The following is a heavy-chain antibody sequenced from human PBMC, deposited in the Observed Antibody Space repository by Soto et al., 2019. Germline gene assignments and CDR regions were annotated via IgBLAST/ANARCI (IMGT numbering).Heavy chain of an antibody. CDR3: AREKRSGNFDY. CDR1: GGSISSGDYY. D-gene: IGHD1-1*01. V-gene: IGHV4-30-4*01. Sequence: SETLSLTCTVSGGSISSGDYYWSWIRQPPGKGLEWIGYIYYSGSTYYNPSLKSRVTISVDTSKNQFSLRLSSVTAADTAVYYCAREKRSGNFDYWGQGTLVTISS. J-gene: IGHJ4*02. CDR2: IYYSGST.